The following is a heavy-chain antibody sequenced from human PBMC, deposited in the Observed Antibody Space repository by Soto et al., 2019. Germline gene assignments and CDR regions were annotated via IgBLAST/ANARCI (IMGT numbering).Heavy chain of an antibody. CDR2: INPNSGNI. V-gene: IGHV1-8*01. D-gene: IGHD3-10*01. CDR3: ARGRASGSYYLLDY. J-gene: IGHJ4*02. CDR1: GDTFTTYD. Sequence: ASVKVSCKASGDTFTTYDINCVRQATGHGLEWMGWINPNSGNIGYAQRFQGRVTMTRDTAIRTAYMEVSSLRSDDTAVYYCARGRASGSYYLLDYWGQGTLVTVSS.